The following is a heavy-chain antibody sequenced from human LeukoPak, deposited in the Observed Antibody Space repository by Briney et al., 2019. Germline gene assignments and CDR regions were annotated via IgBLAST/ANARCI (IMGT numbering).Heavy chain of an antibody. Sequence: GGSLRLSCAASGFTFSTYAMSWVRQAPGKGLEWVSAVRGSGTDTYYADSVKGRFTISRDNSKNTLYLQMNSLRAEDTAIYYCAKTSRGNSGYDSPSHYWGQGTLVTVSS. V-gene: IGHV3-23*01. CDR3: AKTSRGNSGYDSPSHY. CDR2: VRGSGTDT. CDR1: GFTFSTYA. D-gene: IGHD5-12*01. J-gene: IGHJ4*02.